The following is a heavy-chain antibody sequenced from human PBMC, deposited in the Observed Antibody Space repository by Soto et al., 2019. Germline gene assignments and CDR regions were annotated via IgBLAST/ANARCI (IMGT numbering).Heavy chain of an antibody. V-gene: IGHV4-34*01. J-gene: IGHJ5*02. Sequence: QVQLQQWGAGLLKPSETLSLTCAVYGGSFSGYYWSWIRQPPGKGLEWIGEINHSGSTNYNPSLKRRVTISVDTSKNQFSLKLSSVTAADTAVYYGARGLRIRNWFDPWGQGTLVTVSS. CDR2: INHSGST. D-gene: IGHD3-16*01. CDR1: GGSFSGYY. CDR3: ARGLRIRNWFDP.